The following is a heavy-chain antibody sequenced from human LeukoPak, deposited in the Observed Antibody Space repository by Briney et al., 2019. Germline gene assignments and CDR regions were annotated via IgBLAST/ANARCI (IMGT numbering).Heavy chain of an antibody. CDR3: ARWKNAPKIVVFFDY. CDR2: IYYSGST. D-gene: IGHD3-22*01. CDR1: GGSISSSSYY. J-gene: IGHJ4*02. V-gene: IGHV4-39*01. Sequence: PSETLSLTCTVSGGSISSSSYYLRWIRQPPGKFLEWPWSIYYSGSTYYNPSLKSRVTISVDTSKNQFSLKLSSVTAADTAVYYCARWKNAPKIVVFFDYWGQGTLVTVSS.